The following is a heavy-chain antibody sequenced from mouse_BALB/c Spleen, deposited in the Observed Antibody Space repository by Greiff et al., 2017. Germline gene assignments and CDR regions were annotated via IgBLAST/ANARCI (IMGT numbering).Heavy chain of an antibody. CDR1: GFTFSSFG. J-gene: IGHJ4*01. CDR2: ISSGSSTI. Sequence: EVQRVESGGGLVQPGGSRKLSCAASGFTFSSFGMHWVRQAPEKGLEWVAYISSGSSTIYYADTVKGRVTISRDNPKNTQFLQMTSLRSEDAAMYYCTRYRERDAMDYWGQGTSVTVSS. V-gene: IGHV5-17*02. CDR3: TRYRERDAMDY.